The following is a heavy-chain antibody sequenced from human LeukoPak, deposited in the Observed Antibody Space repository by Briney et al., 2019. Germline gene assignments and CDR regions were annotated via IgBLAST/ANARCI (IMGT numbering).Heavy chain of an antibody. CDR3: VATPEAYNSALHF. V-gene: IGHV1-2*02. Sequence: ASVKVSCKASGYTFIDDYMHWVRQAPGQGLEWMGWINPDSGFTNYAQKFQGRVIMTRDTSISTAYMEVRRLRYDDTAMYYCVATPEAYNSALHFWGQGTLVTVSS. J-gene: IGHJ4*02. CDR2: INPDSGFT. CDR1: GYTFIDDY. D-gene: IGHD6-25*01.